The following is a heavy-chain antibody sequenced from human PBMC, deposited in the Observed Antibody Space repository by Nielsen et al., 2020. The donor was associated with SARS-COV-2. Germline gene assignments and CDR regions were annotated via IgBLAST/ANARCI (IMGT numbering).Heavy chain of an antibody. CDR2: INHSGST. V-gene: IGHV4-34*01. D-gene: IGHD6-19*01. Sequence: RQAPGKGLEWIGEINHSGSTNYNPSLKSRVTISVDTSKNQFSLKLSSVTAADTAVYYCARDSSGWYGRLYYYYYGMDVWDQGTTVTVSS. CDR3: ARDSSGWYGRLYYYYYGMDV. J-gene: IGHJ6*02.